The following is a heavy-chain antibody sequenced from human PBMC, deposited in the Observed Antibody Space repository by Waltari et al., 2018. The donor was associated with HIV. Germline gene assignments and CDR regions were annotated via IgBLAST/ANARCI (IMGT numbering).Heavy chain of an antibody. J-gene: IGHJ4*02. Sequence: QVQLVQSGAEVKKPGASVKVSCKASGYTFTSYYMHWVRQAPGQGLEWMGIINPSGGSTSYAQKFQGRVTMTRDTSTSTVYMELSSLRSEDTAVYYCARDDHSVDTAMVGDYWGQGTLVTVSS. CDR3: ARDDHSVDTAMVGDY. CDR1: GYTFTSYY. V-gene: IGHV1-46*01. D-gene: IGHD5-18*01. CDR2: INPSGGST.